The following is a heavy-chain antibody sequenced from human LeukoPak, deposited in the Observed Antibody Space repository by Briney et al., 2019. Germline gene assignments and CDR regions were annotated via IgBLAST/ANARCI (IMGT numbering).Heavy chain of an antibody. CDR3: ARDLSEKYSSDY. J-gene: IGHJ4*02. V-gene: IGHV3-30-3*01. CDR2: ISYDGAVT. CDR1: GFTFRNYA. Sequence: GGSLRLSCAASGFTFRNYAIHWAPQAPGKGLEWVAFISYDGAVTYYADSVKGRFTISRDNSKSTLYLHMNSLRAEDTAVYYCARDLSEKYSSDYWGQGTLVTVSS. D-gene: IGHD2/OR15-2a*01.